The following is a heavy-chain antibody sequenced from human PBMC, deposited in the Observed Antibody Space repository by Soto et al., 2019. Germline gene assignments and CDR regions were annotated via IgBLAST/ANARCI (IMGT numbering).Heavy chain of an antibody. CDR1: GFSLSTYGVG. Sequence: SGPTLVNPTETLTLTCSFSGFSLSTYGVGVAWVRQPPGKALEWLALVYWDDDKRYSPSLETRLTITKDTSKNLVVLTMTNMDPVDTGTYYCAQRPGFSQSFDSWGQGTLVPVSS. CDR2: VYWDDDK. CDR3: AQRPGFSQSFDS. V-gene: IGHV2-5*02. J-gene: IGHJ4*02.